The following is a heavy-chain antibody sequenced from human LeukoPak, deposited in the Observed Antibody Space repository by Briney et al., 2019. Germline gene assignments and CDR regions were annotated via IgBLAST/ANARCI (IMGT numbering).Heavy chain of an antibody. CDR2: INHSGST. J-gene: IGHJ6*03. CDR3: ARQDKEPYYDFWSGSRGDYYYYYMDV. CDR1: GGSFSGYY. V-gene: IGHV4-34*01. D-gene: IGHD3-3*01. Sequence: SETLSLTCAVYGGSFSGYYWSWIRQPPGKGLEWIGEINHSGSTNYNPSLKSRVTISVDTSKNQFSLKLSSVTAADTAVYYCARQDKEPYYDFWSGSRGDYYYYYMDVWGKGTTVTVSS.